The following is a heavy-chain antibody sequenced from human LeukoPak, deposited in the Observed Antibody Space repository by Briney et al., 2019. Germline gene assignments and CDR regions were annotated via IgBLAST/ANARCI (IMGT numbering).Heavy chain of an antibody. J-gene: IGHJ4*02. D-gene: IGHD3-22*01. CDR2: IQSNGRT. V-gene: IGHV3-66*01. Sequence: PGGSLRLSCAASGFTVSSNYMTWVRQAPGKGLEFVSVIQSNGRTYYADSVKDRFTISRDNSKNTLYLQMDSLRVEDTGVYYCAWGARDYYELDCWGQGTLVTVSS. CDR1: GFTVSSNY. CDR3: AWGARDYYELDC.